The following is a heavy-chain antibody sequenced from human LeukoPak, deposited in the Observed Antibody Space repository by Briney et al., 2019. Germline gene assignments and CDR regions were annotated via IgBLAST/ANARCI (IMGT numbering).Heavy chain of an antibody. Sequence: GGSLRLSCAASGLTFSNYAMSWVRQAPGKGLEWVSTITGSGDSTYYADSVKGRFTLSRDISKNTLYLQMNSLRAEDTAVYYCAKLYCSGSSCYSIDHWGQGTLVTVSS. D-gene: IGHD2-15*01. CDR2: ITGSGDST. V-gene: IGHV3-23*01. CDR3: AKLYCSGSSCYSIDH. CDR1: GLTFSNYA. J-gene: IGHJ4*02.